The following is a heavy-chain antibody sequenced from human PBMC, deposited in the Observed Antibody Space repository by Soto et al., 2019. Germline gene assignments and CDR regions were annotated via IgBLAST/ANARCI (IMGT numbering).Heavy chain of an antibody. V-gene: IGHV3-43*01. CDR3: AKVSIAVAGHYYYGMDV. J-gene: IGHJ6*02. Sequence: GGSLRLSCAASGFTFDDYTMHWVRQAPGKGLEWVSLISWDGGSTYYADSVKGRFTISRDNSKNSLYLQMNSLRTEDTALYYCAKVSIAVAGHYYYGMDVWGQGTTVTVSS. CDR1: GFTFDDYT. CDR2: ISWDGGST. D-gene: IGHD6-19*01.